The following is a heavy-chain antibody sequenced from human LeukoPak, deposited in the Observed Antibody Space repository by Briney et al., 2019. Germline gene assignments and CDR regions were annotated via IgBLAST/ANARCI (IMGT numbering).Heavy chain of an antibody. CDR3: ARDVEPGSYYSSDI. D-gene: IGHD3-10*01. J-gene: IGHJ4*02. Sequence: PGGSLRLSCAASGFTFSSYGMHWVRQAPGKGLEWVAVIWYDGSNKYYADSVKGRFTISRDNSKNTLYLQMNSLRAEDTAVYYCARDVEPGSYYSSDIWGQGTLVTVSS. CDR2: IWYDGSNK. CDR1: GFTFSSYG. V-gene: IGHV3-33*01.